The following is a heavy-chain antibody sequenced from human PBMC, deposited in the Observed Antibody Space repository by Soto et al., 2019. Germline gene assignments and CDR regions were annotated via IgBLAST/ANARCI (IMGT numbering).Heavy chain of an antibody. D-gene: IGHD3-10*01. CDR2: INAGNGNT. CDR3: ATRGRSLGYYYGMDV. Sequence: QVQLVQSGAEVKKPGASVKVSCKASGYTFTSYAMHWVRQAPGQRLEWMGWINAGNGNTKYSQKFQGRVTITRDTFASTAYMELSSRRSEDTAVYYCATRGRSLGYYYGMDVWGQGTTVTVSS. J-gene: IGHJ6*02. V-gene: IGHV1-3*01. CDR1: GYTFTSYA.